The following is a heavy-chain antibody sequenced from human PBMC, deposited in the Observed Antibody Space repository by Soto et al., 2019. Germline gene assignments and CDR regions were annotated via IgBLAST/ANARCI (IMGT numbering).Heavy chain of an antibody. CDR3: ARVWSQQLAYWYFDL. CDR1: GGSFSGYY. J-gene: IGHJ2*01. V-gene: IGHV4-34*01. D-gene: IGHD6-13*01. CDR2: INHSGST. Sequence: QVQLQQWGAGLLKPSETLSLTCAVYGGSFSGYYWSWIRQPPGKGLEWIGEINHSGSTNYNPSLKSRVTISVDTSKNRFSLRLSSVTAADTAVYYCARVWSQQLAYWYFDLWGRGTLVTVSS.